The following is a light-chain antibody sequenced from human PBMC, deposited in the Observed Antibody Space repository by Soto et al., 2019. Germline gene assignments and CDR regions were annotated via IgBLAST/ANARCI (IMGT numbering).Light chain of an antibody. CDR1: QSVSSSY. CDR3: QQYGSSHRT. Sequence: EIAITQSPATLSVSPGERATLSCRASQSVSSSYLAWYQQKPGQAPRLLIYGASSRATGIPDRFSGSGSGTDFTLTISRLEPEDFAVYYCQQYGSSHRTFGQGTKVDIK. CDR2: GAS. J-gene: IGKJ1*01. V-gene: IGKV3-20*01.